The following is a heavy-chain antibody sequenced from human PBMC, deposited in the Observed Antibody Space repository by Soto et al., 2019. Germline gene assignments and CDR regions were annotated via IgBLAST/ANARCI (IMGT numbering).Heavy chain of an antibody. CDR2: ISYDGSNK. V-gene: IGHV3-30*18. D-gene: IGHD3-10*01. J-gene: IGHJ4*02. CDR3: AKAQIDMVRGDSFDY. CDR1: GFTFSSYG. Sequence: QVQLVESGGGVVQPGRSLRLSCAASGFTFSSYGMHWVRQAPGKGLEWVAVISYDGSNKYYADSVKGRFTISRDNSKNTLYLQMNSLRAEDTAVYYCAKAQIDMVRGDSFDYWGQGTLVTVSS.